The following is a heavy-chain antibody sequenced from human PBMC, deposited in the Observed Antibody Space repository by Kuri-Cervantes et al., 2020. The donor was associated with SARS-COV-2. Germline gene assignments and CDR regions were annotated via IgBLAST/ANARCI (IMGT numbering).Heavy chain of an antibody. V-gene: IGHV4-34*01. CDR1: GGSFSGYY. CDR2: INHSGST. J-gene: IGHJ5*02. D-gene: IGHD3-3*01. CDR3: ARSSNDFWSGYYIGYDWFDP. Sequence: SETLSLTCAVYGGSFSGYYWSWIRQPPGKGLEWIGEINHSGSTNYNPSLKSRVTISVDTSKNQFSLKLSSVTAADTAVYYCARSSNDFWSGYYIGYDWFDPWGQGTLVTVSS.